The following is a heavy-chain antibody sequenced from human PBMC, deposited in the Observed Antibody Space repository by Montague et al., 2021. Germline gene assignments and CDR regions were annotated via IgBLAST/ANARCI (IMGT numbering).Heavy chain of an antibody. V-gene: IGHV3-33*01. CDR1: GFTVTSYA. CDR3: VRGRPSWLDRGFDL. D-gene: IGHD6-19*01. Sequence: SLRLSCAASGFTVTSYAMHWVRQAPGKGLEWVALIWFDGSNIKYADSVKGRFTISRDTPRNTLSLEMDSLTADDTAVYYCVRGRPSWLDRGFDLWGQGTQVTVSS. CDR2: IWFDGSNI. J-gene: IGHJ4*02.